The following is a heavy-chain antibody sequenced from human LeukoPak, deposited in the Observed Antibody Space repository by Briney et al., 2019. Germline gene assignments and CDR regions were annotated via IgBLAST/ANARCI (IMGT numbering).Heavy chain of an antibody. CDR2: IIPVFGTT. CDR3: ARCSPGDSSNFYAVLQY. Sequence: ASVKVSCKASGGTFSSYAVSWVRLTPGQGLEWLGGIIPVFGTTTYAQKFQAKVTMTADKSTNTAYLEISSLTSDDTAVYYCARCSPGDSSNFYAVLQYWGQGAQVTVST. V-gene: IGHV1-69*06. CDR1: GGTFSSYA. J-gene: IGHJ4*02. D-gene: IGHD3-22*01.